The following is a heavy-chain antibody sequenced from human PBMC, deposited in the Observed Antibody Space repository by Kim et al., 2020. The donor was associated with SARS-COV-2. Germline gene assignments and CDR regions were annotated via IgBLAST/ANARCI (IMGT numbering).Heavy chain of an antibody. CDR3: ARDGLVRGDYNWFDP. CDR2: ISYDGSNK. V-gene: IGHV3-30*04. Sequence: GGSLRLSCAASGFTFSSYAMHWVRQAPGKGLEWVAVISYDGSNKYYADSVKGRFTISRDNSKNTLYLQMNSLRAEDTAVYYCARDGLVRGDYNWFDPWGQGTLVTVSS. CDR1: GFTFSSYA. J-gene: IGHJ5*02. D-gene: IGHD2-8*01.